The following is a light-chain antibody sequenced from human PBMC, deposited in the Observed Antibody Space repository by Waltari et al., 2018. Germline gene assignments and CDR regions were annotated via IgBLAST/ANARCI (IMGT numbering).Light chain of an antibody. Sequence: SYELTQPPSVSVSPGQTASLTFSGHKCGDKYASWYQHKVGQSPVLVIYQDDRRPSGVPERFSGSNSGNTATLTISGTQAMDEADFYCQAWGSSTEVVFGGGTKLTVL. CDR2: QDD. CDR1: KCGDKY. J-gene: IGLJ3*02. CDR3: QAWGSSTEVV. V-gene: IGLV3-1*01.